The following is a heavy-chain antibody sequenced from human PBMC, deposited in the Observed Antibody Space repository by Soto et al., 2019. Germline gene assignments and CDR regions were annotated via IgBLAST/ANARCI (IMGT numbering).Heavy chain of an antibody. V-gene: IGHV4-61*01. Sequence: PSETLSLTCTVSGGSVSSGSYYWSWIRQPPGKGLEWIGYIYYSGSTNYNPSLKSRVTISVDTSKNQFSLKLSSVTAADTAVYYCAREERYSYDCWGQGTLVTVSS. J-gene: IGHJ4*02. CDR2: IYYSGST. D-gene: IGHD5-18*01. CDR1: GGSVSSGSYY. CDR3: AREERYSYDC.